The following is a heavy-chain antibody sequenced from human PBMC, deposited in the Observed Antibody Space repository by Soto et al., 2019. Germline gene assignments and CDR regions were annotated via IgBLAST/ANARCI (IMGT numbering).Heavy chain of an antibody. J-gene: IGHJ4*02. CDR3: ARNLPTVTTMGVKYYFDY. CDR1: GGSISSSNW. CDR2: IYHSGST. Sequence: SETLSLTCAVSGGSISSSNWWSWVRQPPGKGLEWIGEIYHSGSTNYNPSLKSRVTISVDKSKNQFSLKLSSVTAADTAVYYCARNLPTVTTMGVKYYFDYWGQGTLVTVSS. V-gene: IGHV4-4*02. D-gene: IGHD4-17*01.